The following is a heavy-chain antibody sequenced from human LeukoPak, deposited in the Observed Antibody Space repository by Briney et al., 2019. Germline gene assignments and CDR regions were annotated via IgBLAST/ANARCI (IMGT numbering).Heavy chain of an antibody. CDR1: GGSFSVYY. CDR3: ARGSVAILRYFQH. Sequence: SETLSLTCAVYGGSFSVYYWSWIRQPPGKGLEWIGEINHSGSTNYNPSLKSRVTISVDTSKNQFSLKLSSVTAADTAVYYCARGSVAILRYFQHWGQGTLVTVSS. J-gene: IGHJ1*01. CDR2: INHSGST. V-gene: IGHV4-34*01. D-gene: IGHD2-2*02.